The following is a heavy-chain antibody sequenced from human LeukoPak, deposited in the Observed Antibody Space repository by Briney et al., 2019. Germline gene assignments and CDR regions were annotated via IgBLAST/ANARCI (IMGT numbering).Heavy chain of an antibody. CDR2: IIPIFGTA. V-gene: IGHV1-69*13. CDR3: ARDSSYYDSSGRGGWFDP. J-gene: IGHJ5*02. D-gene: IGHD3-22*01. CDR1: GCTFSSYS. Sequence: GASVKVSCKASGCTFSSYSISWVRQAPGQGLEWMGGIIPIFGTANYAQKFQGRVTITADESTSTAYMELSSLRSDDTAVYYCARDSSYYDSSGRGGWFDPWGQGTLVTVSS.